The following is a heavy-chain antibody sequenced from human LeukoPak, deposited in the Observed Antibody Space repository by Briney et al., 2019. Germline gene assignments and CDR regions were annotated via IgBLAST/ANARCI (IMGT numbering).Heavy chain of an antibody. D-gene: IGHD3-10*01. V-gene: IGHV3-23*01. CDR3: ASCMVRGVIGPVDY. J-gene: IGHJ4*02. CDR1: GFTFSSYA. Sequence: PSGGSLRLSCAASGFTFSSYAMSWVRQAPGKGLEWVSAISGSGGSTYYADSVKGRFTISRDNSKNTLYLQMNSLRAEDTAVYYCASCMVRGVIGPVDYWGQGTLVTVSS. CDR2: ISGSGGST.